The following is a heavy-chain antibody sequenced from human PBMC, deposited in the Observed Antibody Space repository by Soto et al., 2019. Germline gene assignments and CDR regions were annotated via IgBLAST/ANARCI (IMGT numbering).Heavy chain of an antibody. J-gene: IGHJ4*01. CDR2: VKDGGHT. Sequence: QVQLQQWGAGLLKPSETLSLKCAVTGGSLSGYYWSWIRQPPGKGLEWIGEVKDGGHTNYSPSLRGRVTISSDTSNNQFSLRLNSMTAAVTGVYYCARGQEGVVATHWDHGSLVTVSS. V-gene: IGHV4-34*01. CDR3: ARGQEGVVATH. D-gene: IGHD5-12*01. CDR1: GGSLSGYY.